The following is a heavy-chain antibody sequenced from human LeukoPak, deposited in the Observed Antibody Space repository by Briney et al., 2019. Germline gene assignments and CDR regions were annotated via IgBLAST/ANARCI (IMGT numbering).Heavy chain of an antibody. V-gene: IGHV4-59*01. CDR1: GGSISTYY. J-gene: IGHJ5*02. D-gene: IGHD4-17*01. Sequence: PSETLSLTCTVSGGSISTYYWDWIRQPPGKGLEWIGYIYYSGRTNYNPSLKSRVSISIDTSKNQFSLKLSSVTAADTAFYYFARSDLCGEYPPGHLWGQGTPVAVSS. CDR3: ARSDLCGEYPPGHL. CDR2: IYYSGRT.